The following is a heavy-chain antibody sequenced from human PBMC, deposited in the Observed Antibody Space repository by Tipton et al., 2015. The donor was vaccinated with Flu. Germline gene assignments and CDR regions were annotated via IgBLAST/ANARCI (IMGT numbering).Heavy chain of an antibody. CDR1: GGSISSYY. CDR2: IHSTGTA. V-gene: IGHV4-4*07. Sequence: TLSLTCTVSGGSISSYYWTWIRQSAGKGLEWIGRIHSTGTADYNPSLKSRVAISLDTFKNQFSLKLTSVTAADTAVYYCATTTYYYGSGSHDYWGLGTLVTVSS. J-gene: IGHJ4*02. CDR3: ATTTYYYGSGSHDY. D-gene: IGHD3-10*01.